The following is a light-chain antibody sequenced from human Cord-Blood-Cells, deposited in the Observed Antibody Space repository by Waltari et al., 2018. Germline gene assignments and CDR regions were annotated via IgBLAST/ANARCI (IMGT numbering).Light chain of an antibody. J-gene: IGLJ2*01. Sequence: SFVLTQPPSASVSPGQTASIPCFGCKLGDKSARWYQQKPGQSPVLVIYQDSKRPSGIPERFSGSNSGNTATLTISGTQAMDEADYYCQAWDSSTVVFGGGTKLTVL. V-gene: IGLV3-1*01. CDR2: QDS. CDR3: QAWDSSTVV. CDR1: KLGDKS.